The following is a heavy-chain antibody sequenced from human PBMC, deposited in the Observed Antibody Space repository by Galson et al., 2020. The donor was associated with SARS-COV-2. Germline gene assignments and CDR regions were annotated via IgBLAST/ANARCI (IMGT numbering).Heavy chain of an antibody. CDR3: AREFLDCSSTSCYPARTRNWFDP. Sequence: SETLSLTCAVYGGSFSGYYWSWIRQPPGKGLEWIGEINHSGSTNYNPSLKSRVTISVDTSKNQFSLKLSSVTAADTAVYYCAREFLDCSSTSCYPARTRNWFDPWGQGTLVTVSS. J-gene: IGHJ5*02. CDR1: GGSFSGYY. D-gene: IGHD2-2*01. V-gene: IGHV4-34*01. CDR2: INHSGST.